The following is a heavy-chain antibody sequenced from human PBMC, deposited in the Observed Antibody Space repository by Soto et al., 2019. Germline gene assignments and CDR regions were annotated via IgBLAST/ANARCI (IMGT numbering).Heavy chain of an antibody. D-gene: IGHD6-25*01. Sequence: EVQLLESGGGLVQPGRSLRLSCAASGFTFSSYAMSWVRQAPGKGLEWVSAISGSGGTTYYAASVKGRFTISRDNSKITLFLQMNRLRAEDTAVYYCAKFFVETGGSSGWPWTFHYWGQGTLVTVSS. CDR2: ISGSGGTT. CDR1: GFTFSSYA. J-gene: IGHJ4*02. V-gene: IGHV3-23*01. CDR3: AKFFVETGGSSGWPWTFHY.